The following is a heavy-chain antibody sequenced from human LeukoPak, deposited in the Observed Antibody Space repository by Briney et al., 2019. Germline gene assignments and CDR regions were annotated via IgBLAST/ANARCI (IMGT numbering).Heavy chain of an antibody. CDR1: GYSISSGYY. Sequence: PSETLSLTCTVSGYSISSGYYWGWIRQPPGKGLEWIGSIYHSGSTYYNPSLKSRVTISVDTSKNQFSLKLSSVTAADTAVYYCARESSSWYGLKNWFDPWGQGTLVTVSS. D-gene: IGHD6-13*01. V-gene: IGHV4-38-2*02. CDR3: ARESSSWYGLKNWFDP. CDR2: IYHSGST. J-gene: IGHJ5*02.